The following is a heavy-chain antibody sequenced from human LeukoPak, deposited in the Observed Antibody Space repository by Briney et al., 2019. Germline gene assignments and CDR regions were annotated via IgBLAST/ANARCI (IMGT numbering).Heavy chain of an antibody. D-gene: IGHD1-26*01. J-gene: IGHJ5*02. CDR3: ARTARSSGSYELRFDP. V-gene: IGHV4-39*07. CDR2: IYYSGST. Sequence: SETLSLTCTVSGGSISSSSYYWGWIRQPPGKGLEWIGSIYYSGSTYYNPSLKSRVTISVDTSKNQFSLKLSSVTAADTAVYYCARTARSSGSYELRFDPWGQGTLVTVSS. CDR1: GGSISSSSYY.